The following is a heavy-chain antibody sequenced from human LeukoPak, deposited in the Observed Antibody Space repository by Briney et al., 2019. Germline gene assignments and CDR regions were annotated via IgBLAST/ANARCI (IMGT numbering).Heavy chain of an antibody. CDR1: GFTFSTYW. CDR3: ARDGGGYDS. CDR2: IKEDGSRQ. V-gene: IGHV3-7*01. D-gene: IGHD5-24*01. J-gene: IGHJ5*01. Sequence: GGSLRLSCAASGFTFSTYWMSWVRQTPGKGLEWVANIKEDGSRQYYVDSVKGRFTISRDNAKNSLYLQMNSLRVEGTAVYYCARDGGGYDSWGQGTLVTVSS.